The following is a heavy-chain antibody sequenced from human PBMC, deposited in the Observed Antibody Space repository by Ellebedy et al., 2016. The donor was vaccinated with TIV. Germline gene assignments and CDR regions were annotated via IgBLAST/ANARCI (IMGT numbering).Heavy chain of an antibody. J-gene: IGHJ3*02. Sequence: MPSETLSLTCTVSGLSISSSSYYWGWVRQPPGKGLEWIGSMYYSANTHYKPSLKSRVTISVDTSKNQLSLKLTSVTAADTAVYYCARGTGSYRSGAFGIWGQGTVVTVSS. D-gene: IGHD1-26*01. CDR3: ARGTGSYRSGAFGI. CDR2: MYYSANT. CDR1: GLSISSSSYY. V-gene: IGHV4-39*07.